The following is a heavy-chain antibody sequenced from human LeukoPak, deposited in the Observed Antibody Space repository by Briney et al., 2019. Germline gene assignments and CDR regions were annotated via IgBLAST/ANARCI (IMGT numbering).Heavy chain of an antibody. CDR1: GFTFSSYA. CDR3: AKDLEYSSSWYVGYYYYGMDV. CDR2: ISGSGGST. Sequence: GGSLRLSCAASGFTFSSYAMSWVRQAPGKGLEWVSAISGSGGSTYYADSVKGRFTISRDNYKNTLYLQMNSLRAEDTAVYYCAKDLEYSSSWYVGYYYYGMDVWGQGTTVTVSS. J-gene: IGHJ6*02. D-gene: IGHD6-13*01. V-gene: IGHV3-23*01.